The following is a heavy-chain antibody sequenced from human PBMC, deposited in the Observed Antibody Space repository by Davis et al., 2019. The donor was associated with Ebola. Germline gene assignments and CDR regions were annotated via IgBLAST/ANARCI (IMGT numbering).Heavy chain of an antibody. CDR2: IRSKACGGTT. J-gene: IGHJ4*02. CDR3: TREAPGTGLLDS. CDR1: GGSFSDYY. D-gene: IGHD6-13*01. Sequence: LSLTCAVYGGSFSDYYWSWFRQAPGKGLEWVGFIRSKACGGTTEYAASVKGRFTISRDDYKSIAYLQMNSLKTEDTAVYYCTREAPGTGLLDSWGQGTLVTVSS. V-gene: IGHV3-49*03.